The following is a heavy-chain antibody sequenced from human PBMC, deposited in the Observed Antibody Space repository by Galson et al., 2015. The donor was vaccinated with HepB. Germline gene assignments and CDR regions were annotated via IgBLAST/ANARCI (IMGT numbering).Heavy chain of an antibody. V-gene: IGHV3-74*01. D-gene: IGHD6-13*01. CDR2: INSDGSSP. CDR1: GFTFSTYW. Sequence: SLRLSCAASGFTFSTYWMHWVRQEPGKGLVWVSQINSDGSSPSYADSVKGRFTISRDNAKNTLYLQMNSLRAEDTAAYYCARRIAAAGSDYWGQGTLVTVSS. J-gene: IGHJ4*02. CDR3: ARRIAAAGSDY.